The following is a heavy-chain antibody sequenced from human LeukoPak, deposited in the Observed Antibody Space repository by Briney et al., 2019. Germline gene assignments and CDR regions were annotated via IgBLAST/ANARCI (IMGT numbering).Heavy chain of an antibody. CDR3: AKDQVAARLLDY. J-gene: IGHJ4*02. D-gene: IGHD6-6*01. CDR1: GFTLSSYA. V-gene: IGHV3-30-3*01. CDR2: ISYDGSNK. Sequence: HPGGSLRLSCAASGFTLSSYAMHWVRQAPGKGLEWVAVISYDGSNKYYADSVKGRFTISRDNSKNTLYLQMNSLRAEDTAVYYCAKDQVAARLLDYWGQGTLVTVSS.